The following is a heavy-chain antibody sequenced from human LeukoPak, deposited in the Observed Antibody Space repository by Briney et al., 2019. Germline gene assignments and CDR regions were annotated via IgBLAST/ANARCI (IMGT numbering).Heavy chain of an antibody. CDR2: INPNSGGT. J-gene: IGHJ5*02. V-gene: IGHV1-2*02. CDR3: ARHKAAAGTLFDP. CDR1: GYTFTGYY. D-gene: IGHD6-13*01. Sequence: ASVKVSCAASGYTFTGYYMHWVRQAPGQGLEWLGWINPNSGGTNYAQKFQGRVTMTRDTSISTAYMELSRLRSDDTAVYYCARHKAAAGTLFDPWGQGTLVTVSS.